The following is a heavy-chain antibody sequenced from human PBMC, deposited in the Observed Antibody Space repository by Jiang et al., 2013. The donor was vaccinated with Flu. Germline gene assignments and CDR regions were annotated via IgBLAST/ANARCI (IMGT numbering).Heavy chain of an antibody. V-gene: IGHV3-30*18. D-gene: IGHD6-13*01. CDR3: AKDRAAGIGYSDY. CDR1: GFTFRNYG. Sequence: VQLVESGGGVVQPGRSLRLSCAASGFTFRNYGMHWVRQAPGKGLVWVAVISNDGGYTDYADSVKGRFTISRDNSKNTLFLQMNSLRAEDTAVYICAKDRAAGIGYSDY. CDR2: ISNDGGYT. J-gene: IGHJ4*01.